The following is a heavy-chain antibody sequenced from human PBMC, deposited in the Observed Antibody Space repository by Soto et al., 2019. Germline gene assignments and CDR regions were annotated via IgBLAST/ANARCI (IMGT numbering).Heavy chain of an antibody. J-gene: IGHJ4*02. CDR2: INHSGST. V-gene: IGHV4-34*01. CDR3: ARGPDYGDYYFDY. D-gene: IGHD4-17*01. Sequence: QVQLQQWGAGLLKPSETLSLTCAVYDGSFSGYYWHWIRQPPGKGLEWIGKINHSGSTKYNLSLKSRVTISVDTSKNQFSLELSSVTAADTAEYYCARGPDYGDYYFDYWGQGTLVTVSS. CDR1: DGSFSGYY.